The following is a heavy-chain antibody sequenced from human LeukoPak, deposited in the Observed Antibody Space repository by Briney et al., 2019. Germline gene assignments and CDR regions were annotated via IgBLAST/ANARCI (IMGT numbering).Heavy chain of an antibody. CDR2: IHYSGST. CDR1: GFSISTSGV. CDR3: ARLRPLLDQLLYFAFDS. Sequence: ETGPTLVNPTQTLTLTCTFSGFSISTSGVGVGWIRQPPGKALEWIGHIHYSGSTNYNPSLKSRVTMSLDTSKNQFSLKVTSVTAADTAIFYCARLRPLLDQLLYFAFDSWGQGTLVTVSS. J-gene: IGHJ4*02. V-gene: IGHV4-28*02. D-gene: IGHD2-2*02.